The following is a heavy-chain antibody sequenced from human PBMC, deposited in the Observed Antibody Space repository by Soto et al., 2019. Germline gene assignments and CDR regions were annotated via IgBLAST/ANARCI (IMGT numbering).Heavy chain of an antibody. D-gene: IGHD5-12*01. J-gene: IGHJ4*02. CDR3: ARDEGLRISWGGYFHY. CDR2: ISYDGNDK. V-gene: IGHV3-30*04. CDR1: GFTLSSYA. Sequence: GGSLRLSCAVSGFTLSSYAIHWVRQAPGKGLEWVAVISYDGNDKNYADSVKGRFTISRDNSKNTLYLQMNSLRAEDTAVYYCARDEGLRISWGGYFHYWGQGTLVTVSS.